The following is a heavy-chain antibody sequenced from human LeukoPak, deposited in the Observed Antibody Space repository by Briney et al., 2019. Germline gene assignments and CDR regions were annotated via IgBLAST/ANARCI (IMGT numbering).Heavy chain of an antibody. Sequence: SETLSLTCTVSGGSISSSSYYWGWIRQPPGKGLEWIGNIYYSGSTYYNPSLKSRVTISVDTSKNQFSLKLSSVTAADTAVYYCARGLTIYYFDYWAREPWSPSPQ. CDR3: ARGLTIYYFDY. J-gene: IGHJ4*02. CDR1: GGSISSSSYY. D-gene: IGHD3-3*02. CDR2: IYYSGST. V-gene: IGHV4-39*07.